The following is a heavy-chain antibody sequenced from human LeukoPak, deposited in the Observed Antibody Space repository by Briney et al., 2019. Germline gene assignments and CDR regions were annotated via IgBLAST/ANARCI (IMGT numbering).Heavy chain of an antibody. V-gene: IGHV3-33*08. CDR3: ATSTYYYDSPDAFDI. CDR2: VASDGKDK. CDR1: EYTFSDYG. J-gene: IGHJ3*02. Sequence: GGSLRLSCAATEYTFSDYGMHWVRQAPGKGLEWVAVVASDGKDKRYADSVKGRFTISRDNSKNTLYLQMNSLRAEDTAVYYCATSTYYYDSPDAFDIWGQGTMVTVSS. D-gene: IGHD3-22*01.